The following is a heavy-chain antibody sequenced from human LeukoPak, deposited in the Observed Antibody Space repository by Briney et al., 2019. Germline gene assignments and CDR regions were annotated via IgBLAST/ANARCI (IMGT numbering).Heavy chain of an antibody. Sequence: PSETLSLTCTVSGGSISSYYWSWIRQPPGKGLEWIGYIYYSGSTNYNPSLKSRVTISVDTSKNQFSLKLSSVTAADTAVYYCARRGSLTNWGIVMSWYFDLWGRGTLVTVSS. CDR1: GGSISSYY. CDR3: ARRGSLTNWGIVMSWYFDL. D-gene: IGHD7-27*01. CDR2: IYYSGST. V-gene: IGHV4-59*12. J-gene: IGHJ2*01.